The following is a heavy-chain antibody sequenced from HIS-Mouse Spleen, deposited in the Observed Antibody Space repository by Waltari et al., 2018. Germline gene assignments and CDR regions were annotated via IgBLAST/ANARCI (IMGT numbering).Heavy chain of an antibody. D-gene: IGHD6-13*01. J-gene: IGHJ2*01. CDR3: AREIPYSSSWYDWYFDL. CDR2: IHYSGGT. V-gene: IGHV4-39*07. Sequence: QLQLQESGPGLVKPSETLSLTCTVSGGSISSSSYYWGWIRQPPGKGLEWTGSIHYSGGTDSHPSLKSGVTISVDTSKNQFSLKLSSVTAADTAVYYCAREIPYSSSWYDWYFDLWGRGTLVTVSS. CDR1: GGSISSSSYY.